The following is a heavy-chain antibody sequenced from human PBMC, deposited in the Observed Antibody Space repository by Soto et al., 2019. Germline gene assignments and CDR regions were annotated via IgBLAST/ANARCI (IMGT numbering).Heavy chain of an antibody. J-gene: IGHJ6*02. CDR3: ARHSSGSLYYYGMDV. CDR2: IIPIFGTA. CDR1: GGSISCYY. Sequence: GASVNASFNACGGSISCYYISRVQQAPGQGLEWMGGIIPIFGTANYAQKFQGRVTITADETTSTGYMELSSLRSEDTAVYYCARHSSGSLYYYGMDVWGQGTTVT. V-gene: IGHV1-69*13. D-gene: IGHD3-22*01.